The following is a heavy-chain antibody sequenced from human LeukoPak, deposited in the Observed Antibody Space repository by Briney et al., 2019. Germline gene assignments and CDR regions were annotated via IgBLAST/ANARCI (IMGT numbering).Heavy chain of an antibody. D-gene: IGHD3-22*01. CDR3: ARVGSYDSSGYYFDY. CDR1: DGSISAYY. J-gene: IGHJ4*02. V-gene: IGHV4-59*01. CDR2: VYHSAGS. Sequence: SETLSLTCTVSDGSISAYYWSWIRQTPGKGLEWIGYVYHSAGSTYNPALRGRVTTSMDTSENQFSLKMRSVSAADTAVYYCARVGSYDSSGYYFDYWGQGTQVTVSS.